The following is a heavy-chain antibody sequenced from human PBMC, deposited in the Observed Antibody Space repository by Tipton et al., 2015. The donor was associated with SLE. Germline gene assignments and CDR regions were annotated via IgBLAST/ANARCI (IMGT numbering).Heavy chain of an antibody. D-gene: IGHD1-26*01. J-gene: IGHJ2*01. Sequence: TLSLTCTVSGGSISSGSYYWSWIRQPAGKGLEWIGRIYTSGSTNYNPSLKSRVTISVDTSKNQFSLKLSSVTAADTAVYYCAREMGMKENWYFDLWGRGTLVTVSS. CDR1: GGSISSGSYY. V-gene: IGHV4-61*02. CDR3: AREMGMKENWYFDL. CDR2: IYTSGST.